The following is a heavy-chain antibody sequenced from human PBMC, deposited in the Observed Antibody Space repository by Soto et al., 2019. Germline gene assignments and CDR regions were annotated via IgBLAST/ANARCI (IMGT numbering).Heavy chain of an antibody. CDR2: IYYSGST. CDR1: GGSISSSSYY. CDR3: ARQGSPFAQSIAVAGTLHSWIDP. J-gene: IGHJ5*02. D-gene: IGHD6-19*01. V-gene: IGHV4-39*01. Sequence: PSETLSLSCTVSGGSISSSSYYWGWIRQPPGKGLEWIGSIYYSGSTYYNPSLKSRVTISVDTSKNQFSLKLSSVTAADTSVYYCARQGSPFAQSIAVAGTLHSWIDPWGQGTLVTVSS.